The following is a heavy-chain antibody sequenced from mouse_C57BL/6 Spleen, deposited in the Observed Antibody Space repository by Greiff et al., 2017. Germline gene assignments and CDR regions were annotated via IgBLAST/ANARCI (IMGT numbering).Heavy chain of an antibody. Sequence: QVQLQQPGAELVMPGASVKLSCKASGYPFTSYWMHWVKQRPGQGLEWIGDIDPSDSYTNYNQKFKGKSTSTVDKSSSTAYMQLSSLTSEDYAVYDCERRNCYDSGYGWFAYWGQGTLVTVSA. D-gene: IGHD1-1*01. V-gene: IGHV1-69*01. CDR1: GYPFTSYW. CDR3: ERRNCYDSGYGWFAY. J-gene: IGHJ3*01. CDR2: IDPSDSYT.